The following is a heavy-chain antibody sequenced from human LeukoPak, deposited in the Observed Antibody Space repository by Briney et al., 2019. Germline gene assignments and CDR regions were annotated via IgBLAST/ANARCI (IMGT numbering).Heavy chain of an antibody. J-gene: IGHJ4*02. D-gene: IGHD3-16*02. CDR1: GGSISSYY. Sequence: SETLSLTCTVSGGSISSYYWGWIRQPPGKGLEWIGSIYYSGSTYYNPSLKSRVTISVDTSKNQFSLKLSSVTAADTAVYYCASSSRTYYDYVWGSYRPFDYWGQGTLVTVSS. CDR2: IYYSGST. V-gene: IGHV4-39*01. CDR3: ASSSRTYYDYVWGSYRPFDY.